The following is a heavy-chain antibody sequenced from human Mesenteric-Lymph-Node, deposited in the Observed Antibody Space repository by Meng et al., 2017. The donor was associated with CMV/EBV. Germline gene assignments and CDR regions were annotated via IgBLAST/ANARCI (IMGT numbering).Heavy chain of an antibody. Sequence: SVKVSCKASGGTFSSFGFTWVRQAPGEGLEWMGGIIPIVDIPNYAQKFQGRVTITADKSSSTACMELSSLRSEDTAIYYCARDYSRAAFDIWAQGTMVTVSS. J-gene: IGHJ3*02. CDR3: ARDYSRAAFDI. V-gene: IGHV1-69*10. CDR2: IIPIVDIP. D-gene: IGHD2-15*01. CDR1: GGTFSSFG.